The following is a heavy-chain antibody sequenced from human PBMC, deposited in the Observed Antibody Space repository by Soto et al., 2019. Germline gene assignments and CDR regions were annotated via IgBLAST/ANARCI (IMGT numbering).Heavy chain of an antibody. CDR3: AKDLVLTSLYYMDV. V-gene: IGHV3-9*01. CDR2: ISWNSGRI. J-gene: IGHJ6*03. D-gene: IGHD1-26*01. CDR1: GFTFSSYA. Sequence: PGGSLRLSCAASGFTFSSYAMSWVRQAPGKGLEWVSGISWNSGRIDYADFVKGRFTTSRDNAKNSLYLQMNSLRAEDTALYYCAKDLVLTSLYYMDVWGKGTMVTVSS.